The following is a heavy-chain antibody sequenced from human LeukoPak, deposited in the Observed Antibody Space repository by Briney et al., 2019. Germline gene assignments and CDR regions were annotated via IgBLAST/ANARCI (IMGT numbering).Heavy chain of an antibody. CDR3: ARDPDGYCSSTSCLGVFDY. CDR1: GFTFSSYA. Sequence: GGSLRLSCAASGFTFSSYAMHWVRQAPGKGLEWVAVISYDGSNKYYADSVEGRFTISRDNSKNTLYLQMNSLRAEDTAVYYCARDPDGYCSSTSCLGVFDYWGQGTLVTVSS. V-gene: IGHV3-30-3*01. D-gene: IGHD2-2*03. J-gene: IGHJ4*02. CDR2: ISYDGSNK.